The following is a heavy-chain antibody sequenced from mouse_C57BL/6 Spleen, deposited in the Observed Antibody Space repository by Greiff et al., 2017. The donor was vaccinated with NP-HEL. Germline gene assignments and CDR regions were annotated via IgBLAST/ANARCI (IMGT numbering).Heavy chain of an antibody. J-gene: IGHJ2*01. V-gene: IGHV5-4*01. CDR2: ISDGGSYT. Sequence: EVMLVESGGGLVKPGGSLKLSCAASGFTFSSYAMSWVRQTPEKRLEWVATISDGGSYTYYPDNVKGRFTISRDNAKNNLYLQMSHLKSEDTAMYYCARDLNGSSYGYFDYWGQGTTLTVSS. CDR1: GFTFSSYA. CDR3: ARDLNGSSYGYFDY. D-gene: IGHD1-1*01.